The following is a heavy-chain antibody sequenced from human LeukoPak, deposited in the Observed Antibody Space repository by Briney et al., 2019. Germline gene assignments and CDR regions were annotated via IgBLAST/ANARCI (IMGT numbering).Heavy chain of an antibody. D-gene: IGHD6-19*01. CDR1: GFTFSSYS. CDR2: ISSSSSYI. J-gene: IGHJ3*02. V-gene: IGHV3-21*01. CDR3: ARDSATSSGWYGAAFDI. Sequence: GGPLRLSCAASGFTFSSYSMNWVRQAPGKGLEWVSSISSSSSYIYYADSVKGRFTISRDNAKNSLYPQMNSLRAEDTAVYYCARDSATSSGWYGAAFDIWGQGTMVTVSS.